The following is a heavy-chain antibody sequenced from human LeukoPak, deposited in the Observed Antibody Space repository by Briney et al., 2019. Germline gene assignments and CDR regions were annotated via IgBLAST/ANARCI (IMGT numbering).Heavy chain of an antibody. D-gene: IGHD6-19*01. V-gene: IGHV4-38-2*01. CDR3: ARLLYTNGWYGAYF. J-gene: IGHJ4*02. CDR1: HYSISSDFY. CDR2: IHHSGNT. Sequence: SETPSLTCAVSHYSISSDFYWGWIRQSPGKGVEWIGSIHHSGNTFYSPSLKSRITVSVDTSKNQFYLKLDSVTAADTAVYYCARLLYTNGWYGAYFWGQGTPVTVSS.